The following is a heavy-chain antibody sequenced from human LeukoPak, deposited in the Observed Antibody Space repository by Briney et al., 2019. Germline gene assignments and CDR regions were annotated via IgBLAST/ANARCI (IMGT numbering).Heavy chain of an antibody. V-gene: IGHV3-74*01. Sequence: GGSLRLSCAASGFTFSSYAMSWVRQAPGKGLVWVSRINSDGSSTSYADSVKGRFTISRDNAKNTLYLQMNSLRAEDTAVYYCARDHYGDYPMNWFDPWGQGTLVTVSS. J-gene: IGHJ5*02. CDR2: INSDGSST. CDR1: GFTFSSYA. D-gene: IGHD4-17*01. CDR3: ARDHYGDYPMNWFDP.